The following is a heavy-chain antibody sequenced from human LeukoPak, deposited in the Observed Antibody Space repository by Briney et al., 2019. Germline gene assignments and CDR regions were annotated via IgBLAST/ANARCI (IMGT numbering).Heavy chain of an antibody. Sequence: ASVKVSCKASGYTFTSYGISWVRQAPGQGLEWMGWISAYNGNTNYAQKLQGRVTMTTDTSTSTAYMELRSLRSDDTAVYYCARGFSYYYDSSGTGDAFDIWGQGTMVTVSS. V-gene: IGHV1-18*01. J-gene: IGHJ3*02. CDR3: ARGFSYYYDSSGTGDAFDI. CDR1: GYTFTSYG. D-gene: IGHD3-22*01. CDR2: ISAYNGNT.